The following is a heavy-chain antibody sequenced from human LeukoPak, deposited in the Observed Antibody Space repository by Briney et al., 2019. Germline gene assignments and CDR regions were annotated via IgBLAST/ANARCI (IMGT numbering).Heavy chain of an antibody. CDR1: GGSFSGYY. V-gene: IGHV4-34*01. Sequence: SETLSLTCAVYGGSFSGYYWSWIRQPPGKGLEWIGEINHSGSTNYNPSLKSRVTISVDTSKNQFSLQLNSVTPDDTAVYYCAKSQLLRQAEHCSGCRCYWPFWLDPWGQGTLVTVSS. D-gene: IGHD2-15*01. CDR2: INHSGST. J-gene: IGHJ5*02. CDR3: AKSQLLRQAEHCSGCRCYWPFWLDP.